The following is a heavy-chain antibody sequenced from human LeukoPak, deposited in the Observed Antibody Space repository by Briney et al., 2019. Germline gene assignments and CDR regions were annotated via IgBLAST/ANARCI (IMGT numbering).Heavy chain of an antibody. J-gene: IGHJ4*02. CDR3: VRHEGSISGWPFDY. CDR2: MYLGDSET. CDR1: GYSFTNYW. Sequence: GESLKISCKGSGYSFTNYWIGWVRQMPGKGLEWMGIMYLGDSETRYSPSFQGQVTISADKSISTVFLQWSSLKASDTAMYYCVRHEGSISGWPFDYWGQGTLVTVSS. V-gene: IGHV5-51*01. D-gene: IGHD6-19*01.